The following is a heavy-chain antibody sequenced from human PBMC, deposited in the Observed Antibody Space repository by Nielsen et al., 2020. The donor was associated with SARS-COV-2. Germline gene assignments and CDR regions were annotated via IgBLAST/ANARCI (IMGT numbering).Heavy chain of an antibody. CDR1: GFTFSSYG. Sequence: SLKISCAASGFTFSSYGMHWVRQAPGKGLQWVSSISWDSGDVAYADSVQGRFTISRDNAEYSLHLQMRSLRPEDTAFYYCAKEIDWNDTSDMWGQGTMVTVSS. CDR2: ISWDSGDV. J-gene: IGHJ3*02. V-gene: IGHV3-9*01. D-gene: IGHD1-1*01. CDR3: AKEIDWNDTSDM.